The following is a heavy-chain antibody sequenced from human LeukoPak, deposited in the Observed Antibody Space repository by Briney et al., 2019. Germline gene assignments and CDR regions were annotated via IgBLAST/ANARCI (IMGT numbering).Heavy chain of an antibody. CDR3: ARSPPGRTNWNYYDY. J-gene: IGHJ4*02. D-gene: IGHD1-1*01. CDR1: GFTLSDYA. CDR2: IGPIGVYT. Sequence: PGGPLRLSCAASGFTLSDYAMHWIRQAPGKGLEFVSVIGPIGVYTYYANSVKGRLTISRDNYKSTVALQMGSLRDEDMAVYYCARSPPGRTNWNYYDYWGRGTLVTVSS. V-gene: IGHV3-64*01.